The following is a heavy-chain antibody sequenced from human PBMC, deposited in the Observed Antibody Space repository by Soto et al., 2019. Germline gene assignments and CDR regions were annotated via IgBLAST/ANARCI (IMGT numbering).Heavy chain of an antibody. V-gene: IGHV3-48*01. J-gene: IGHJ6*02. Sequence: GGSLRLSCAASGFTFSSYSRNWVRQAPGKGLEWVSYISSSSSTIYYADSVKGRFTISRDNAKNSLYLQMNSLRAEDTAVYYCAREGYDILTGYPCGMDVWGQGTTVTVSS. D-gene: IGHD3-9*01. CDR1: GFTFSSYS. CDR3: AREGYDILTGYPCGMDV. CDR2: ISSSSSTI.